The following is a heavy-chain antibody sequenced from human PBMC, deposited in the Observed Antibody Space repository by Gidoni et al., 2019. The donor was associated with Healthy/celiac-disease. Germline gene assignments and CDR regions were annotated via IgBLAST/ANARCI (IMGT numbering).Heavy chain of an antibody. D-gene: IGHD3-10*01. V-gene: IGHV3-21*01. CDR3: ASAGGSLWFGDMDV. J-gene: IGHJ6*02. Sequence: EVQLVESGGGLVKPGGSLRLSCAASGFTFSSYSMNWVRQAPGKGLEWVSSISSSSSYIYYADSVKGRFTISRDNAKNSLYLQMNSLRAEDTAVYYCASAGGSLWFGDMDVWGQGTTVTVSS. CDR2: ISSSSSYI. CDR1: GFTFSSYS.